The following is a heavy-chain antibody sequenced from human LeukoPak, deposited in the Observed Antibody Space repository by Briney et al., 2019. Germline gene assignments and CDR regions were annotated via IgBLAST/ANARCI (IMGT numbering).Heavy chain of an antibody. Sequence: ASVKVSCKASGYTLTRFAMNWVRQAPGRGLEYMGWINTNTGNPTYVQGFTGRFVFSLDASVNTAYLQISSLKAEDTAVYYCARDGCSTTSCFNFDSWGQGTLVTVSS. J-gene: IGHJ4*02. D-gene: IGHD2-2*01. V-gene: IGHV7-4-1*02. CDR1: GYTLTRFA. CDR3: ARDGCSTTSCFNFDS. CDR2: INTNTGNP.